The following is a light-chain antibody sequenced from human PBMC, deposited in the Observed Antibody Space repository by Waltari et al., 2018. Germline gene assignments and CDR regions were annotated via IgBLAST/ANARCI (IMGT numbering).Light chain of an antibody. Sequence: QSALTQPPSASGSPGQSVTISCTGTSSYVGGYIHASWSQQPPGKAPKLMIYEVSKRPSGVPDRFSGSKSGNTASLTVSGLQAEDEADYYCSSYAGSNNHVVFGGGTRLTVL. CDR1: SSYVGGYIH. V-gene: IGLV2-8*01. CDR2: EVS. CDR3: SSYAGSNNHVV. J-gene: IGLJ2*01.